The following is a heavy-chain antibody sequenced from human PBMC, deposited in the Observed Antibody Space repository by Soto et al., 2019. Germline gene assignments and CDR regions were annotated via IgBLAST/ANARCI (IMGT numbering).Heavy chain of an antibody. D-gene: IGHD6-13*01. CDR1: GFTVSSNY. V-gene: IGHV3-66*01. J-gene: IGHJ3*02. CDR2: IFSGGIT. CDR3: ARGGEQQLVLKNDAFDI. Sequence: SLRLSCAASGFTVSSNYMSWVRQAPGKGLEWVSVIFSGGITYYADSVKGSFTISRDISKNTLYLQMNSLRAEDTAFFYCARGGEQQLVLKNDAFDIWGQGTMVTVSS.